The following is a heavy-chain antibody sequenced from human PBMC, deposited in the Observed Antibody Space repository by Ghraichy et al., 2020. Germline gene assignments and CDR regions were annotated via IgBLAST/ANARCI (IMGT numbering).Heavy chain of an antibody. CDR3: ARPIAVSGHFFDF. V-gene: IGHV1-18*01. CDR2: ISANNGHT. Sequence: ASVKVSCTASGFMFSSYGLSWVRQAPGQGLEWMRWISANNGHTNYAEKFQHRVTMTTDMSTSTAYMELRSLRSDDTAVYYCARPIAVSGHFFDFWGQGTLVAVSS. J-gene: IGHJ4*02. D-gene: IGHD6-19*01. CDR1: GFMFSSYG.